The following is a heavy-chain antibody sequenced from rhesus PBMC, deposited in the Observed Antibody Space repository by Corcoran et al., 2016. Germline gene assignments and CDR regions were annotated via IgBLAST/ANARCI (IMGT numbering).Heavy chain of an antibody. V-gene: IGHV4S5*01. CDR2: IGGSSGST. CDR1: GGSISGSY. D-gene: IGHD3-16*01. Sequence: QVQLEESGPGLVKPSETLSLTCAVSGGSISGSYWNWIRHPPGTGLEWIGYIGGSSGSTDYNPSLKSRVTISTDTSKNQLSLMLSSVTAADTAVYYCARGTLYYYRGSSFDYWGQGVLVTVSS. CDR3: ARGTLYYYRGSSFDY. J-gene: IGHJ4*01.